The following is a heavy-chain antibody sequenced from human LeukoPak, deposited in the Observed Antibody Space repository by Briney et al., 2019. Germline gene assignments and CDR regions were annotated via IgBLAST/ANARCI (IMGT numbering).Heavy chain of an antibody. Sequence: SETLSLTCTVSGGSIRNYYWSWIRQPPGKGLEWIGYIYYSGSTYYNPSLKSRVTISVDTSKNQFSLKLSSVTAADTAVYYCARAPLGGTGNWFDPWGQGTLVTVSS. CDR3: ARAPLGGTGNWFDP. CDR1: GGSIRNYY. J-gene: IGHJ5*02. D-gene: IGHD1-14*01. CDR2: IYYSGST. V-gene: IGHV4-30-4*08.